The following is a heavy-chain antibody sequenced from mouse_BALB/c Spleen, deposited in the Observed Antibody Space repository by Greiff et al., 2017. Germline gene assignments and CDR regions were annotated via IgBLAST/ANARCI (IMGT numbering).Heavy chain of an antibody. J-gene: IGHJ2*01. CDR1: GFSLTSYG. V-gene: IGHV2-9*02. CDR3: AREIRITTVVALDY. Sequence: VKVVESGPGLVAPSQSLSITCTVSGFSLTSYGVHWVRQPPGKGLEWLGVIWAGGSTNYNSALMSRLSISKDNSKSQVFLKMNSLQTDDTAMYYCAREIRITTVVALDYWGQGTTLTVSS. D-gene: IGHD1-1*01. CDR2: IWAGGST.